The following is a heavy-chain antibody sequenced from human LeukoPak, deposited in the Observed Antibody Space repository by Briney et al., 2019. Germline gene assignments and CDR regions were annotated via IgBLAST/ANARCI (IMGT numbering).Heavy chain of an antibody. D-gene: IGHD6-19*01. J-gene: IGHJ1*01. Sequence: GGSLRLSCAASGFTVSSNYMSCVRQAPGEGLEWVLVIYSASSTYYADAVKGQFTISRDNSKTTLYLQMHSLRAEDTAVYYYARASIDSSGWYRYFQHWGQGTLVTVSS. CDR2: IYSASST. CDR3: ARASIDSSGWYRYFQH. CDR1: GFTVSSNY. V-gene: IGHV3-53*05.